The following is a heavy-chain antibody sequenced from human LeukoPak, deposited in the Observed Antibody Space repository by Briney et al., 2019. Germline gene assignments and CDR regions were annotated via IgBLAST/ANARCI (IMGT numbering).Heavy chain of an antibody. Sequence: PSGTLSLTYAVHGGSFSGYYWSWIRQPPGKGLEWIGEINHSGSTNYNPSLKSRVTISVDTSKNQFSLKLSSVTAADTAVYYCARGLPGSDTMVRGVMKGWFDPWGQGTLVTVSS. D-gene: IGHD3-10*01. CDR2: INHSGST. J-gene: IGHJ5*02. V-gene: IGHV4-34*01. CDR3: ARGLPGSDTMVRGVMKGWFDP. CDR1: GGSFSGYY.